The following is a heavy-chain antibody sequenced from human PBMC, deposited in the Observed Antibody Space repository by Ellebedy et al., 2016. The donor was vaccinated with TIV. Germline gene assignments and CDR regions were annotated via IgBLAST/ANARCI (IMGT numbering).Heavy chain of an antibody. CDR1: GYTFTGYY. Sequence: ASVKVSCXASGYTFTGYYMHWVRQAPGQGLEWMGWINPNSGGTNYAQKFQGRVTMTRDTSISTAYMELSRLRSDDTAVYYCARAIAVAGSFTYYGMDVWGQGTTVTVSS. J-gene: IGHJ6*02. CDR2: INPNSGGT. D-gene: IGHD6-19*01. CDR3: ARAIAVAGSFTYYGMDV. V-gene: IGHV1-2*02.